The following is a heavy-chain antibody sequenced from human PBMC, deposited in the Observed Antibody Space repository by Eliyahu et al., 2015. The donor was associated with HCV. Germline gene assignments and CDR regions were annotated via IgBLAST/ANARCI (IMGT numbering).Heavy chain of an antibody. J-gene: IGHJ4*02. CDR3: AKVIRPLLTVTTREYYFDD. Sequence: EVQLWESGGGLVQPGGSLRLSCVASGFTFSNYAMTWVRQAPGKGLEWVSAVSGSGGSTSYADSVKGRFTISRDNSKNTLYLQMNSLRAEDTAVYYCAKVIRPLLTVTTREYYFDDWGQGTLVTVSS. V-gene: IGHV3-23*01. CDR1: GFTFSNYA. D-gene: IGHD4-17*01. CDR2: VSGSGGST.